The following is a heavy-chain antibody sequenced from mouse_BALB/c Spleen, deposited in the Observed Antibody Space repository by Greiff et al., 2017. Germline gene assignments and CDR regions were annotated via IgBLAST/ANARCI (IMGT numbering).Heavy chain of an antibody. D-gene: IGHD2-14*01. Sequence: VQGVESGPELVKPGASVKISCKASGYTFTDYYINWVKQKPGQGLEWIGWIYPGSGNTKYNEKFKGKATLTVDTSSSTAYMQLSSLTSEDTAVYFCARSDYRYEFDYWGQGTTLTVSS. J-gene: IGHJ2*01. CDR3: ARSDYRYEFDY. V-gene: IGHV1-84*02. CDR2: IYPGSGNT. CDR1: GYTFTDYY.